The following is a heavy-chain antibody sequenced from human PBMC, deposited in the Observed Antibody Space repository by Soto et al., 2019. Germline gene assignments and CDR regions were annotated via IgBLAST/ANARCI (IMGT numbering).Heavy chain of an antibody. V-gene: IGHV4-39*01. CDR3: ASSPSSSWYFHYYGMDV. Sequence: SETLSLTCSVSGGSISSSAYSWDWIRQPPGKGLEWIGSISYSGSSYYNPSLNSRVTISVDPSKNQLSLKLSSVTAADTALYYCASSPSSSWYFHYYGMDVWGQGTTVTVSS. D-gene: IGHD6-13*01. CDR1: GGSISSSAYS. CDR2: ISYSGSS. J-gene: IGHJ6*02.